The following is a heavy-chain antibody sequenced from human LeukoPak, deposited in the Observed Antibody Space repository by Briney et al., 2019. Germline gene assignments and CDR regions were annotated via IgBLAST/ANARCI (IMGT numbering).Heavy chain of an antibody. J-gene: IGHJ4*02. Sequence: SQALALTCSVSGESISSGGHYWSSSRQHPGKGVGRSGYMYYGGNTYYNPSRKRRVPISVDTSKNQFSLILNSLTAADTAVYYCARGGEWLPPGPDYWGQGNLVTVS. D-gene: IGHD6-19*01. CDR1: GESISSGGHY. CDR3: ARGGEWLPPGPDY. V-gene: IGHV4-31*03. CDR2: MYYGGNT.